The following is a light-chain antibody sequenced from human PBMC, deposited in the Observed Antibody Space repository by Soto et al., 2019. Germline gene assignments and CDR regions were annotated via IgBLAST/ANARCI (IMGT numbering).Light chain of an antibody. CDR2: EVS. J-gene: IGLJ2*01. V-gene: IGLV2-14*01. CDR3: SSYTSNSVL. Sequence: QSVLTQPASVSGSPGQSITISCTGTSSDVGGYNYVSWYQQHPGKAPKLIIYEVSHRPSGVSNRFSGSKSGNTASLTISGLQAEDEADYYCSSYTSNSVLFGGGTKVTVL. CDR1: SSDVGGYNY.